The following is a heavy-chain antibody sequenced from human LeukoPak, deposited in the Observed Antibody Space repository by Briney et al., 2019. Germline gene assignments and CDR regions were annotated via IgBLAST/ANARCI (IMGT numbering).Heavy chain of an antibody. V-gene: IGHV1-2*02. Sequence: GASVKVSCKASGYTFTSYDINWVRQATGQGLEWMGWMNPNSGGTNYAQKFQGRVTMTRDTSISTAYMELSRLRSDDTAVYYCARAPHRSSTSCDDYWGQGTLVTVSS. D-gene: IGHD2-2*01. CDR1: GYTFTSYD. CDR2: MNPNSGGT. J-gene: IGHJ4*02. CDR3: ARAPHRSSTSCDDY.